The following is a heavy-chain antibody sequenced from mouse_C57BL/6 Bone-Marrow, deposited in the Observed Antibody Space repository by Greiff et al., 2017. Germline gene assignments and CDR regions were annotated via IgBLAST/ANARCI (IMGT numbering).Heavy chain of an antibody. V-gene: IGHV1-54*01. D-gene: IGHD1-1*01. CDR3: ARYYYGSDFDY. CDR2: INPGSGGT. J-gene: IGHJ2*01. CDR1: GYAFTNYL. Sequence: VQLQQSGAELVRPGTSVKVSCKASGYAFTNYLIEWVKQRPGQGLEWIGVINPGSGGTNYNEKFKGKATLTADKSSSTAYMQLSSLTYEDSAVYFCARYYYGSDFDYWGQGTTLTVSS.